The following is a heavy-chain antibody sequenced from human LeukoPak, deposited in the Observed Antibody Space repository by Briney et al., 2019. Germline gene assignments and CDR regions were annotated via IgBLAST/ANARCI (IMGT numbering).Heavy chain of an antibody. Sequence: QPGRSLRLSCAASGFTFDDYAMHWVRQAPGKGLEWVSGISWNSGSIGYADSVKGRSTISRDNARNSLYLQMNSLRAEDTALYYCAKALTTYGVFDYWGQGTLVTVSS. D-gene: IGHD4-17*01. CDR3: AKALTTYGVFDY. CDR2: ISWNSGSI. J-gene: IGHJ4*02. V-gene: IGHV3-9*01. CDR1: GFTFDDYA.